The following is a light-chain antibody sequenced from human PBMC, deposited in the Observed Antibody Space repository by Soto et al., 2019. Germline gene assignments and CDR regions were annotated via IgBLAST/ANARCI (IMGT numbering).Light chain of an antibody. CDR3: QQYNNWPLT. CDR2: GAS. V-gene: IGKV3-15*01. Sequence: EIVMTQSPATLSVSPGERATLSCRASRSVLSNLAWYQQKPGQAPRLLIYGASTRATGIPARFSGSGSGLDFTLTISSLQSEDFAVYYCQQYNNWPLTFGGGTKVEIK. J-gene: IGKJ4*01. CDR1: RSVLSN.